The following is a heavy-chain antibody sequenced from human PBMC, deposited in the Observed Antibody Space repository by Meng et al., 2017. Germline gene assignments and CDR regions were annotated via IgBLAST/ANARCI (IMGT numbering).Heavy chain of an antibody. CDR3: ARDWGY. Sequence: EVLWLQTWDDFSQPWGYLLLSCADAGFTCSSTYMSSVHQSPGKGLEWVSLIYSGGSTYSADSVKGRFTISRDNSKNTLYLQMNSLRAEDTAVYYCARDWGYWGQGTLSPSPQ. CDR2: IYSGGST. J-gene: IGHJ4*02. D-gene: IGHD3-16*01. V-gene: IGHV3-53*02. CDR1: GFTCSSTY.